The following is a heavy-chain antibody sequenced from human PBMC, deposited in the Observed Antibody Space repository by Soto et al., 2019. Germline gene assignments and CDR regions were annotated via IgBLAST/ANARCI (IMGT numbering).Heavy chain of an antibody. CDR3: TLVQRWDQSSTSGYWFDP. Sequence: GGSLRLSCAASGFTFSHAWMSWVRQAPGKGLEWVGRIKSRADGGTKDYGAPVRGRFTISRDDSENMLYLQMNSLKTEDTAVYYCTLVQRWDQSSTSGYWFDPWGPGTLVTVSS. J-gene: IGHJ5*02. D-gene: IGHD3-16*01. V-gene: IGHV3-15*01. CDR2: IKSRADGGTK. CDR1: GFTFSHAW.